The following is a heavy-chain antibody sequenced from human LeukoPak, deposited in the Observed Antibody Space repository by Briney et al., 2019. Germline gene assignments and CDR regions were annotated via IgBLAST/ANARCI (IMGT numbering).Heavy chain of an antibody. Sequence: PSETLSLTCTVSGGSISSSSYYWGWIRQPPGKGLEWIGSIYYSGSTYYNPSLKSRVTISVDTSKNQFSLKLSSVTAADAAVYYCARHEFESTTWNDNWFDPWGQGTLVTVSS. V-gene: IGHV4-39*01. CDR3: ARHEFESTTWNDNWFDP. D-gene: IGHD1-1*01. J-gene: IGHJ5*02. CDR2: IYYSGST. CDR1: GGSISSSSYY.